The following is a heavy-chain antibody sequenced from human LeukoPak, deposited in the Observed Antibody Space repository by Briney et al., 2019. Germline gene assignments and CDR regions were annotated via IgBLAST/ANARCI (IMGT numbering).Heavy chain of an antibody. CDR1: GFTFSSYW. J-gene: IGHJ3*02. CDR3: ARETGDPHAFDI. D-gene: IGHD7-27*01. V-gene: IGHV3-74*01. CDR2: INSDGSST. Sequence: GRSLRLSCAASGFTFSSYWMHWVRQAPGKGLVWVSRINSDGSSTSYADSVKGRFTISRDNAKNTLYLQMNSLRAEDTAVYYCARETGDPHAFDIWGQGTMVTVSS.